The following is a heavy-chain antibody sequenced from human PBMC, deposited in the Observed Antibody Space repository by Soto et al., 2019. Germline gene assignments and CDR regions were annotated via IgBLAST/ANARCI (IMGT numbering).Heavy chain of an antibody. CDR1: GGSISSGGYY. J-gene: IGHJ6*02. D-gene: IGHD3-10*01. CDR3: ARVPYGSGSYYKYYYYGMEV. CDR2: INHSGST. V-gene: IGHV4-39*07. Sequence: SETLSLTCTVSGGSISSGGYYWSWIRQPPGKGLEWIGEINHSGSTNYNPSLKSRVTISVDTSKNQFSLKLSSVTAADTAVYYCARVPYGSGSYYKYYYYGMEVWGQGTTVTLSS.